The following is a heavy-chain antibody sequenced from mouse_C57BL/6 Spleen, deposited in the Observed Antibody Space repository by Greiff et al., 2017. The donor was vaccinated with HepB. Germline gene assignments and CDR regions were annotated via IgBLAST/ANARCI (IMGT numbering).Heavy chain of an antibody. Sequence: EVMLVESGPELVKPGASVKISCKASGYSFTGYYMNWVKQSPEKSLEWIGEINPSTGGTTYNQKFKAKATLTVDKSSSTAYMQLKSLTSEDSAVYYCARKGWDVGLWYFDVWGTGTTVTVSS. CDR3: ARKGWDVGLWYFDV. D-gene: IGHD3-3*01. CDR2: INPSTGGT. V-gene: IGHV1-42*01. J-gene: IGHJ1*03. CDR1: GYSFTGYY.